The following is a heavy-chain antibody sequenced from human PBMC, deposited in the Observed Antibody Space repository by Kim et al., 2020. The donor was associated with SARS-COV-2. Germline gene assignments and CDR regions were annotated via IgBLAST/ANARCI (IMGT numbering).Heavy chain of an antibody. CDR2: MTSNANTI. CDR3: ARARDINMIVGFDY. J-gene: IGHJ4*02. D-gene: IGHD3-22*01. V-gene: IGHV3-11*01. Sequence: GGSLRLSCAASGFTFNDFPLAWIRQAPGKGLEWISYMTSNANTIYYADSVKGRFTISRDNAKKSLYLQMNSLRAEDTAVYYCARARDINMIVGFDYWGQGTQVAVSS. CDR1: GFTFNDFP.